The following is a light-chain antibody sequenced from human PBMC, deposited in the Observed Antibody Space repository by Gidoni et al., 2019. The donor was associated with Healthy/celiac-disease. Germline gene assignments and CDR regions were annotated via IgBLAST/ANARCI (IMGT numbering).Light chain of an antibody. CDR3: AAWDDSLSAS. V-gene: IGLV1-47*01. CDR1: SSNIGSNY. J-gene: IGLJ2*01. Sequence: QSVLTQPPSASGTPGQRVTISCSGSSSNIGSNYVYWYQQHPGTAPKPLIYRNNQRPSGVPDRFSGSKSGTSASLAISGLRSEDEADYYCAAWDDSLSASFGGGTKLTVL. CDR2: RNN.